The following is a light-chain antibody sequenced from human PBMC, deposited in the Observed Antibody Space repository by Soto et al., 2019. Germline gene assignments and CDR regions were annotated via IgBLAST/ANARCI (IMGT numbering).Light chain of an antibody. Sequence: EILLTQSPGTLSLSPGKRSTLXXRASQSVTSSYLAWYQQKPGQAPGLXIYGTSSRATGIPDRFSGSGAGTDFTLTISRLEPEDFAVYYCQQCGSSPPTFGGGTKVDIK. CDR3: QQCGSSPPT. V-gene: IGKV3-20*01. CDR2: GTS. CDR1: QSVTSSY. J-gene: IGKJ4*01.